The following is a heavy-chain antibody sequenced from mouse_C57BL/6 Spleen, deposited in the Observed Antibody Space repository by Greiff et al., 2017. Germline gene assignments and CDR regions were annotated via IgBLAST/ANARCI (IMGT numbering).Heavy chain of an antibody. CDR2: INYDGSST. CDR1: GFTFSDYY. J-gene: IGHJ2*01. V-gene: IGHV5-16*01. Sequence: VTLVESEGGLVQPGSSMKLSCTASGFTFSDYYMAWVRQVPEKGLEWVANINYDGSSTYYLDSLKSRFIISRDNAKNILYLQMSSLKSEDTATYYCARDGRALDYWGQGTTRTVSS. D-gene: IGHD3-1*01. CDR3: ARDGRALDY.